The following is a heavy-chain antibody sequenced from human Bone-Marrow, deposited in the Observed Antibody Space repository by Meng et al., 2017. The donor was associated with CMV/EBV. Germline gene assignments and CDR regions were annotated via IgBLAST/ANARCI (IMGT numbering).Heavy chain of an antibody. CDR2: INSDGSST. J-gene: IGHJ3*02. V-gene: IGHV3-74*01. CDR3: ARAPVVPAAIVGDAFDI. Sequence: GESLKISCAASGFTFSSYWMHWVRQAPGKGLVWVSRINSDGSSTSYADSVKGRFTISRDNAKNTLYLQMNSLRAEDTAVYYCARAPVVPAAIVGDAFDIWGQGTMVTVSS. CDR1: GFTFSSYW. D-gene: IGHD2-2*01.